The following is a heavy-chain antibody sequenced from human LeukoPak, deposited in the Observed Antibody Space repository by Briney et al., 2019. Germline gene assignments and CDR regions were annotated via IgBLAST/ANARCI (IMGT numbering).Heavy chain of an antibody. CDR2: MNPNSGYT. D-gene: IGHD1-1*01. V-gene: IGHV1-8*01. J-gene: IGHJ6*02. CDR3: ARGRTKRGTYWIGYYYYGLDV. Sequence: RASVKVSCKASGYTFTSYDIHWVRQATGQGLEWMGWMNPNSGYTDYAQKFQGRVTMTRNTSISTAYMELSSLRSEDTAVYYCARGRTKRGTYWIGYYYYGLDVWGQGTTVTVSS. CDR1: GYTFTSYD.